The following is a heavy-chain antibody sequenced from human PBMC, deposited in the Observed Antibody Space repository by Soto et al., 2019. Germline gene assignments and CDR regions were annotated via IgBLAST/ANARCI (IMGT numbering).Heavy chain of an antibody. CDR2: IKSKSDGETT. V-gene: IGHV3-15*01. CDR1: GFTFSNVW. J-gene: IGHJ4*02. CDR3: STELRSHY. D-gene: IGHD5-12*01. Sequence: GSLRLSCAASGFTFSNVWMIWVRQAPGKGLEWLGRIKSKSDGETTDYAAPVKGRFTISRDDSKNTLYLQMNSLKIEDTAVYYCSTELRSHYWGQGTLVTVSS.